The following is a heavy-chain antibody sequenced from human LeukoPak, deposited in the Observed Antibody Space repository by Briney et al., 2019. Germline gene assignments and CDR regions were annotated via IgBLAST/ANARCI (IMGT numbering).Heavy chain of an antibody. V-gene: IGHV3-7*04. Sequence: GGSLRLSCAASGFTFSSYWMSWVRQAPGKGLEWVANIKEDGSEKKYVDSLKGRLTISRDNAQNSLYLEMNSLRAEDTAVYYCARYWNGGNYDYWGQGTPVTVSS. CDR1: GFTFSSYW. CDR3: ARYWNGGNYDY. J-gene: IGHJ4*02. D-gene: IGHD1-1*01. CDR2: IKEDGSEK.